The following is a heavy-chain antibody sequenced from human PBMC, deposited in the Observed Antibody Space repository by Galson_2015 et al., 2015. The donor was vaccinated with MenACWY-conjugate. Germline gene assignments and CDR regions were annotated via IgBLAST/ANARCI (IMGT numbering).Heavy chain of an antibody. D-gene: IGHD7-27*01. J-gene: IGHJ4*02. CDR1: GASISSHH. CDR3: ARLPTWGSSFGYFDY. V-gene: IGHV4-59*08. Sequence: ETLSLTCTVSGASISSHHWCWFRPPPGKGLEWIAYIRDTGSLKDNPSLKSQVTMSADKSNNRFSLRMISVTAADTAVYYCARLPTWGSSFGYFDYWGKGILVAVSS. CDR2: IRDTGSL.